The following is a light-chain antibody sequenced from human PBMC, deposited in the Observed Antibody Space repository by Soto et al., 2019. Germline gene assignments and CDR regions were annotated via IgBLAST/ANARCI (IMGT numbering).Light chain of an antibody. J-gene: IGLJ3*02. CDR3: QVWDSGSDHVV. Sequence: SYELTQPPSVSVAPGKTARITCGGTNVGSKSVHWYQQKPGQAPVLVIYSDRDRPSAIPERFSGSNSGNTATLTINRVEAGDEADYYCQVWDSGSDHVVFGGRTKLTVL. V-gene: IGLV3-21*04. CDR2: SDR. CDR1: NVGSKS.